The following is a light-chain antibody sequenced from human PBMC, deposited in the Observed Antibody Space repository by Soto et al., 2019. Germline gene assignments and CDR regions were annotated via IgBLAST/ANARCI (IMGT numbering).Light chain of an antibody. Sequence: QSVLTQPPSASGTPGQSVIISCSGSGSRIGTNTVNWYRQLPGTAPKLLIYGNNQRPSGVPDQFSGSKSGTSASLARSGLKSEDEAGYYCAAWDGSLNNVVFRGGTTLTVL. CDR3: AAWDGSLNNVV. CDR1: GSRIGTNT. V-gene: IGLV1-44*01. J-gene: IGLJ2*01. CDR2: GNN.